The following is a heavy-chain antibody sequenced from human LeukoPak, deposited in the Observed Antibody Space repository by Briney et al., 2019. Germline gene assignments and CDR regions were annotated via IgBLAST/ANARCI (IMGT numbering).Heavy chain of an antibody. CDR2: INPNNGGT. V-gene: IGHV1-2*02. CDR3: ARTGCSIPPGIYYMAV. Sequence: ASVKVSCKSSRYTFTCYFMHGVRQAPGQGLEWMGWINPNNGGTNYAQKFQGRVTMTRDTSISTAYMELSRLRSDDTAVYYCARTGCSIPPGIYYMAVWDKGTTVTVSS. D-gene: IGHD5-12*01. J-gene: IGHJ6*03. CDR1: RYTFTCYF.